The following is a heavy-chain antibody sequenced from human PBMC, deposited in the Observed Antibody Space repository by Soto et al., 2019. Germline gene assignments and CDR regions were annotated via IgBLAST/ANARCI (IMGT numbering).Heavy chain of an antibody. Sequence: GESLKISCKGSGYSFTSYWIGWVRQMPGKGLEWMGIIYPGDSDTRYSPSFKGQVTISADKSISTDYLQWSSLKASDTVMYFCAILGAAATPDDYYYYYGMDVWGQGTTVTVSS. J-gene: IGHJ6*02. CDR2: IYPGDSDT. V-gene: IGHV5-51*01. CDR1: GYSFTSYW. CDR3: AILGAAATPDDYYYYYGMDV. D-gene: IGHD2-15*01.